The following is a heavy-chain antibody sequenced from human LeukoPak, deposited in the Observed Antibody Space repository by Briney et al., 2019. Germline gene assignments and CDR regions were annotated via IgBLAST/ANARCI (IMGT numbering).Heavy chain of an antibody. V-gene: IGHV1-24*01. CDR3: ATAYGSGSYFYYYMDV. CDR2: FDPEDGET. J-gene: IGHJ6*03. D-gene: IGHD3-10*01. CDR1: GYTFTGYY. Sequence: ASVKVSCKASGYTFTGYYMHWVRQAPGKGLEWMGGFDPEDGETIYAQKFQGRVTMTEDTSTDTAYMELSSLRSEDTAVYYCATAYGSGSYFYYYMDVWGKGTTVTISS.